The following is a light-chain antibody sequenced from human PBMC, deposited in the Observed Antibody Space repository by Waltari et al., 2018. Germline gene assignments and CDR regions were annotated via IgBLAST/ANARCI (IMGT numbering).Light chain of an antibody. Sequence: SYELTQPPSVSVSPGQTARITCSGDALPKPYAYWYQEKPGQAPVLVRYKDTERPSGIPERFSGSSSGTTVTLTISGVRAEDEADYYCQSADSSGTYPFGGGTKLTVL. J-gene: IGLJ2*01. CDR1: ALPKPY. CDR2: KDT. CDR3: QSADSSGTYP. V-gene: IGLV3-25*03.